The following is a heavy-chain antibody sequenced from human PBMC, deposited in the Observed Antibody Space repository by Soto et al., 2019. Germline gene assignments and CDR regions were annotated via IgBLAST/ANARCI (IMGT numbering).Heavy chain of an antibody. D-gene: IGHD6-6*01. J-gene: IGHJ6*02. Sequence: SETLSLTCTVSGASVGSGSFYWSWIRQPPGKGLEWIGYIYYSASTNYNPSLKSRVTISVDTSKNQFSLQLTSVTAADTAVYYCAKQLVGTAGYYYYYGMDVWGQGTTVTVSS. V-gene: IGHV4-61*01. CDR2: IYYSAST. CDR3: AKQLVGTAGYYYYYGMDV. CDR1: GASVGSGSFY.